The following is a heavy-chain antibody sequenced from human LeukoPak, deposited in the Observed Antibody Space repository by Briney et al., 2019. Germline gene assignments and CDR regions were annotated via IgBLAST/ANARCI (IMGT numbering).Heavy chain of an antibody. J-gene: IGHJ6*03. CDR1: GFTFSSYW. Sequence: QPGGSLRLSCAASGFTFSSYWMSWVRQAPGKGLEWVANMKQDGSEKYYVDSVKGRFTISRDNAKNSLYLQMNSLRAEDTAVYYCARDTSGSYLAYYYYYMDVWGKGTTVTVSS. V-gene: IGHV3-7*01. CDR2: MKQDGSEK. D-gene: IGHD1-26*01. CDR3: ARDTSGSYLAYYYYYMDV.